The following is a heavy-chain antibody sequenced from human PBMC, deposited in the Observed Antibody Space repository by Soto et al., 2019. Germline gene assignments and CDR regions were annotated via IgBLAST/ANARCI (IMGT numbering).Heavy chain of an antibody. CDR3: ARDYWGYYDILTGYYPDAFDI. CDR2: ISSSGSTI. D-gene: IGHD3-9*01. Sequence: PGGSLRLSCAASGFTFSSYEMNWVRQAPGKGLEWVSYISSSGSTIYYADSVKGRFTISRDNAKNSLYLQMNSLRAEDTAVYYCARDYWGYYDILTGYYPDAFDIWGQGTMVTVSS. V-gene: IGHV3-48*03. J-gene: IGHJ3*02. CDR1: GFTFSSYE.